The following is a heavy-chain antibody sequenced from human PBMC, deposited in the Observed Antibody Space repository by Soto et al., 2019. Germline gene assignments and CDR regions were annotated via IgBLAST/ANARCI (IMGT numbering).Heavy chain of an antibody. CDR1: GATLSTHG. Sequence: SVKVSCKASGATLSTHGISWVRQAPGQGLEWMGGTIPIIGTTDYAEKFQGRVKITADESTTTSYMELSSLRPDDTAVYYCAAGDSSDTGDYWGQGTLVTVPS. CDR3: AAGDSSDTGDY. V-gene: IGHV1-69*13. CDR2: TIPIIGTT. J-gene: IGHJ4*02. D-gene: IGHD5-18*01.